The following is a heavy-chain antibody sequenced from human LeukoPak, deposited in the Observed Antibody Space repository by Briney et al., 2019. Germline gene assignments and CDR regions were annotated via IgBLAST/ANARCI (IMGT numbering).Heavy chain of an antibody. CDR1: GYSSTNYS. CDR2: IDPGDSET. J-gene: IGHJ6*03. V-gene: IGHV5-51*01. D-gene: IGHD3-10*01. CDR3: ARHWRPKGITMIRGVRPYYYMDV. Sequence: GEALKISCQASGYSSTNYSIGWVRQMPGKGLEWMGSIDPGDSETRYSPSFQGQVTISADMSISTAYRQWSSLKASDTAMYYCARHWRPKGITMIRGVRPYYYMDVWGKGTTVTVSS.